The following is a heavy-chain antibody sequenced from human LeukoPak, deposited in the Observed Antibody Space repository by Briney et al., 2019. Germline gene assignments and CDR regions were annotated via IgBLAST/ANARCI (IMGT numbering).Heavy chain of an antibody. CDR2: INPNSGDT. Sequence: ASVKVSRKASGYTLTVYYIHWVRQAPGQGLEWMGQINPNSGDTNFAQKFQGRVTMTRDTSISTAYMDLSGLRPDDTAVYYCAREGSGYTYGRGSYFDYWGHGILVTVSS. J-gene: IGHJ4*01. D-gene: IGHD5-18*01. CDR1: GYTLTVYY. V-gene: IGHV1-2*06. CDR3: AREGSGYTYGRGSYFDY.